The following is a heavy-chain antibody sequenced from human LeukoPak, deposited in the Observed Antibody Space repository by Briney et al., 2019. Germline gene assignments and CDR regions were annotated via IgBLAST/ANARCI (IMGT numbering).Heavy chain of an antibody. Sequence: GGSLRLSCAASGFTFSSYEMSWVRQAPGKGLEWVSVIYSGGTTFYADSVKGRFTISRDNSKNTLYLQMNSLRAEDTAMYYCARPRCSGGSCYPYYFDYWGQGTLVTVSS. V-gene: IGHV3-53*01. J-gene: IGHJ4*02. CDR1: GFTFSSYE. CDR2: IYSGGTT. CDR3: ARPRCSGGSCYPYYFDY. D-gene: IGHD2-15*01.